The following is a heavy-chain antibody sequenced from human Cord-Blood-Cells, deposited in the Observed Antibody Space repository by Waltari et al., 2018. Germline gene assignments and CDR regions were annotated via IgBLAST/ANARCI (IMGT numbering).Heavy chain of an antibody. V-gene: IGHV3-15*01. J-gene: IGHJ1*01. D-gene: IGHD6-13*01. Sequence: GESGGGLVKPGGSLRLSCAASGFTFSNAWMSWVRQAPGQGLEWVGRIKSKTDGGTTDYAAPVKGRFTISRDDSKNTLYLQMNSLKTEDKAVYYCTTKGGIAAAGAEYFQHWGQGTLVTVSS. CDR3: TTKGGIAAAGAEYFQH. CDR2: IKSKTDGGTT. CDR1: GFTFSNAW.